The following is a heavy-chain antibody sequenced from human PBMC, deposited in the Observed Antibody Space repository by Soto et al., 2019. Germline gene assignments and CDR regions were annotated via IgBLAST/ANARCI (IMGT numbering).Heavy chain of an antibody. CDR3: AKVTKRAVARRYDYYFYGMDV. CDR1: GFSFSIYA. V-gene: IGHV3-23*01. J-gene: IGHJ6*02. D-gene: IGHD6-6*01. CDR2: ISPAGGSS. Sequence: GGSLRLSCAASGFSFSIYAMTWVRQAPGKGLEWMAVISPAGGSSYYADSVKSRLSIPRDNSKNILDLQMNSLSAEDTAVYFCAKVTKRAVARRYDYYFYGMDVWGQGTTVTVSS.